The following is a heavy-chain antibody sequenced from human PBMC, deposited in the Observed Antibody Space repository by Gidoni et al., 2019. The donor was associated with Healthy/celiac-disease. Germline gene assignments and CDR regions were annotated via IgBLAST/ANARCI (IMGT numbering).Heavy chain of an antibody. CDR1: TCGGYY. V-gene: IGHV4-31*02. Sequence: TCGGYYWSWIRQHPGKGLEWIGYIYYSGSTYYNPSLKSRVTISVDTSKNQFSLKLSSVIAADTAVYYCARGLGVVVTALYFDYWGQGTLVNVSS. CDR2: IYYSGST. CDR3: ARGLGVVVTALYFDY. D-gene: IGHD2-21*02. J-gene: IGHJ4*02.